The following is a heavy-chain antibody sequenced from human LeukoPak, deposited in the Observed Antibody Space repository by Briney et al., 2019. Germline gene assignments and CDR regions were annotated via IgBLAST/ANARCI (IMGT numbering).Heavy chain of an antibody. CDR3: ARAAHSSSAF. J-gene: IGHJ4*02. CDR1: GFSLNGYW. CDR2: IKQDGSER. Sequence: GGSLRLSCAASGFSLNGYWMSWVRQAPGRGLEWVANIKQDGSERYYVDSVKGRFTISRDNAKNSLYLQMDSLRAEDTAEYYCARAAHSSSAFWGQGTLVTVSS. D-gene: IGHD6-13*01. V-gene: IGHV3-7*01.